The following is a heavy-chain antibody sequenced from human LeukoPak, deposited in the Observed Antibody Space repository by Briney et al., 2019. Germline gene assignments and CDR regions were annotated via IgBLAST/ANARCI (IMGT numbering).Heavy chain of an antibody. Sequence: SETLSLTCTVSGGSISSSSYYWGWIRQPPGKGLEWIGSIYYSGCTYYNPSLKSRVTISVDTSKNQFSLKLSSVTAADTAVYYCARDGAVAGTVDYWGQGTLVTVSS. D-gene: IGHD6-19*01. J-gene: IGHJ4*02. CDR1: GGSISSSSYY. V-gene: IGHV4-39*07. CDR2: IYYSGCT. CDR3: ARDGAVAGTVDY.